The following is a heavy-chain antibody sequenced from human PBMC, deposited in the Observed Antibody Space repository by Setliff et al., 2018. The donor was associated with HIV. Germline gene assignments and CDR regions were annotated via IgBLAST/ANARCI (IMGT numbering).Heavy chain of an antibody. CDR1: GFTFSNYW. V-gene: IGHV3-7*01. CDR3: ARSLIRLRADFDY. D-gene: IGHD6-25*01. J-gene: IGHJ4*02. CDR2: IKEDGSEK. Sequence: GGSLRLSCAASGFTFSNYWMSWVRQALGKGLEWVANIKEDGSEKYYVDSVKGRFTISRDNAKNSLYLQMNSLRDEDTAVYYCARSLIRLRADFDYWGQGTLVTVSS.